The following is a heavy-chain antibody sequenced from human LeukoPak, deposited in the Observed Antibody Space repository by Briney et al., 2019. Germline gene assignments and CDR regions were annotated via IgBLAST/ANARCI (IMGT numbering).Heavy chain of an antibody. J-gene: IGHJ5*02. Sequence: GESLKISCKGSGFSFTNYWIGWVRQMPGKGLEWMGIIYPGDSDTRYSPSFQGQVTISADKSISTAYLQWSSLKASDTAMYYCARRGACSSTSCYTFNWFDPWGQGTLVTVSS. CDR3: ARRGACSSTSCYTFNWFDP. V-gene: IGHV5-51*01. D-gene: IGHD2-2*02. CDR2: IYPGDSDT. CDR1: GFSFTNYW.